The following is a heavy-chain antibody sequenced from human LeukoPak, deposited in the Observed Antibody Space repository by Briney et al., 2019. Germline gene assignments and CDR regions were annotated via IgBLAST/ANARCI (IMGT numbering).Heavy chain of an antibody. V-gene: IGHV1-69*05. Sequence: SVKVSCKASGGTFSSYAISWVRQAPGQGLEWMGRIIPIFGTANYAQKFQGRVTITTDESTSTAYMELSRLRSDDTAVYYCARAKNSGSFVNWFDPWGQGTLVTVSS. D-gene: IGHD1-26*01. CDR3: ARAKNSGSFVNWFDP. J-gene: IGHJ5*02. CDR2: IIPIFGTA. CDR1: GGTFSSYA.